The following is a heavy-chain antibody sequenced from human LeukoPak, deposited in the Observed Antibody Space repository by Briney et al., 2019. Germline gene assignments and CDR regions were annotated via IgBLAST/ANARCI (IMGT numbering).Heavy chain of an antibody. V-gene: IGHV4-34*01. D-gene: IGHD6-13*01. CDR2: INHSGST. Sequence: SETLSLTCAVYGGPFSGYYWSWIRQAPGEGLEWIGEINHSGSTNYNPSLKSRVTMSVDTSKNQFSLKLSSVTAADTAGYYCARDPGIAAAGRWYFDYWGQGTLVTVSS. CDR1: GGPFSGYY. J-gene: IGHJ4*02. CDR3: ARDPGIAAAGRWYFDY.